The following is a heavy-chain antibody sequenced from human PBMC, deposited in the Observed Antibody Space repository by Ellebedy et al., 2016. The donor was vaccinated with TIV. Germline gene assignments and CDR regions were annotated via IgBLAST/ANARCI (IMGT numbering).Heavy chain of an antibody. Sequence: AASVKVSCKASGYTVTGPYLHWVRQAPGQGLEWMGWINPNTGGTNYAQRFQGRVTMTRDASLSTVYMELRGLRSDDTAVYYCAREYLVRGVGGFGYWGQGTLVTVSS. CDR2: INPNTGGT. CDR1: GYTVTGPY. CDR3: AREYLVRGVGGFGY. D-gene: IGHD3-10*01. J-gene: IGHJ4*02. V-gene: IGHV1-2*02.